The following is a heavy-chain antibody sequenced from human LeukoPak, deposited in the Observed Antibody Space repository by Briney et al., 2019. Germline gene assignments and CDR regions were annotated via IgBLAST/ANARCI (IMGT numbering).Heavy chain of an antibody. V-gene: IGHV5-51*01. Sequence: GESLKISCKGSGYSFTSYWIGWVRQMPGKGLEWMGIIYPGDSDTRYSPSFQGQVTISADKSISTAYLQWSSLKASDTAMYYCARQGRLDPQYYYSGMDVWGQGTTVTVSS. CDR2: IYPGDSDT. D-gene: IGHD5-12*01. CDR1: GYSFTSYW. J-gene: IGHJ6*02. CDR3: ARQGRLDPQYYYSGMDV.